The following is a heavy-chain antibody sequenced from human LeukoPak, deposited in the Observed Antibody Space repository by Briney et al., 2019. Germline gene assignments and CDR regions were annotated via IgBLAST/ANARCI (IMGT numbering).Heavy chain of an antibody. CDR3: AGDYLRYFDWLLPLDY. CDR2: ISAYNGNT. J-gene: IGHJ4*02. D-gene: IGHD3-9*01. CDR1: GYTFTSYG. Sequence: ASVKVSCKASGYTFTSYGISWVRQAPGQGLEWMGWISAYNGNTNYAQKLQGRVTMTTDTSTSTAYMELRSLRSDDTAVYYCAGDYLRYFDWLLPLDYWGQGTLVTASS. V-gene: IGHV1-18*01.